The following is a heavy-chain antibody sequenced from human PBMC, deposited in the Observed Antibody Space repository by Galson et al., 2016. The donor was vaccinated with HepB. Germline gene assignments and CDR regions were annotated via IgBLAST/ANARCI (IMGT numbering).Heavy chain of an antibody. D-gene: IGHD3-22*01. V-gene: IGHV4-61*01. J-gene: IGHJ4*02. CDR1: GGSVSSDTYY. CDR3: ARGDDYESCGYH. Sequence: SETLSLTCTVSGGSVSSDTYYWSWIRQPPGKGLEWIGYVYYSGNTNYSPSLKGRVTISVDTSTNQVSLRLTSVTAADTAVYYCARGDDYESCGYHWGQGTLVTVSS. CDR2: VYYSGNT.